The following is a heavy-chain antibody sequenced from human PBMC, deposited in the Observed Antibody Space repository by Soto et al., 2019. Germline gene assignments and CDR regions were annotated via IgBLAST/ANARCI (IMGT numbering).Heavy chain of an antibody. J-gene: IGHJ4*02. V-gene: IGHV4-4*07. CDR1: GGSISNYF. Sequence: SETLSLTCTVSGGSISNYFCNRIRQPAGKGLEWIGRIDNSGSTNYNPSLKSRITMSADTSRNQFSLKLNSVTAADTAVYYCARGGQDFWSGPFDYWGQGALVTVSS. CDR2: IDNSGST. CDR3: ARGGQDFWSGPFDY. D-gene: IGHD3-3*01.